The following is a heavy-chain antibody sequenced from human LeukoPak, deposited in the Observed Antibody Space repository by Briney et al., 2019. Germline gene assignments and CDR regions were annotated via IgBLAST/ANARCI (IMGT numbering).Heavy chain of an antibody. Sequence: GRSLRLSCAASGFTFDDYAMHWVRQAPGKGLEWVSGISWNSGSIGYADSVKGRFTISRDNAKNSLYLQMNSLRAEDTALYYCAKAPYYYDSSGCFDYWGQGTLVTVSS. J-gene: IGHJ4*02. CDR3: AKAPYYYDSSGCFDY. CDR2: ISWNSGSI. CDR1: GFTFDDYA. V-gene: IGHV3-9*01. D-gene: IGHD3-22*01.